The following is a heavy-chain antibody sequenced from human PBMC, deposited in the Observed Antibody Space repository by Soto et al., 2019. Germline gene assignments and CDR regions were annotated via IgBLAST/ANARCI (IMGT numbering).Heavy chain of an antibody. J-gene: IGHJ4*02. Sequence: PSETLSLTCTVSGGSISSSSYYWGWIRQPPGKGLEWIGNISYSGTTHYNPTLKSRVAISVDTSKNQFSLKLSSVTAADTAVYYCARPSYYYDTSGYEYFFDYWGQGTLVTVSS. CDR2: ISYSGTT. D-gene: IGHD3-22*01. CDR1: GGSISSSSYY. CDR3: ARPSYYYDTSGYEYFFDY. V-gene: IGHV4-39*01.